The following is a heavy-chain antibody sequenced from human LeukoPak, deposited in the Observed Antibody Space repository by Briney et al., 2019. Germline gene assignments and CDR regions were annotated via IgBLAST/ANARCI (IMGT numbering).Heavy chain of an antibody. CDR3: ARGRRDWNDVSD. CDR2: IIPIFGTA. J-gene: IGHJ4*02. Sequence: SVKVSCKASGGTFSSYAISWVRQAPGQGLEWMGGIIPIFGTANYAQKFQGRVTITTDESTSTAYMELSSLRSEDTAVYYCARGRRDWNDVSDWGQGTLVTVSS. D-gene: IGHD1-1*01. CDR1: GGTFSSYA. V-gene: IGHV1-69*05.